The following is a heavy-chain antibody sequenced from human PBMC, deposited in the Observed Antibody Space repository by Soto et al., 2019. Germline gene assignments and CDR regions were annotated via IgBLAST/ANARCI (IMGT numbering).Heavy chain of an antibody. CDR3: AKNETTRPWFDP. CDR1: GGSIRNGNYY. D-gene: IGHD1-1*01. Sequence: QVQLQESGPGLVKASQTLSLTCTVSGGSIRNGNYYCSWIRQLPGKGLEWIGNIYYIGTTSYNTSRKSGVIISIVTSKNQFSLELTSVLAADTAVYYCAKNETTRPWFDPWGQGTLVTVSS. V-gene: IGHV4-31*03. J-gene: IGHJ5*02. CDR2: IYYIGTT.